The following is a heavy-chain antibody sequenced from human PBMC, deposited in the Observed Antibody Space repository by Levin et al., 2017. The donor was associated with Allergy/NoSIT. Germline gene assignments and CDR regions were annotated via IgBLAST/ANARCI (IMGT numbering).Heavy chain of an antibody. CDR1: GGSISSSNW. CDR2: IYHSGST. Sequence: SQTLSLTCAVSGGSISSSNWWSWVRQPPGKGLEWIGEIYHSGSTNYNPSLKSRVTISVDKSKNQFSLKLSSVTAADTAVYYCARFVGTNYYGMDVWGQGTTVTVSS. CDR3: ARFVGTNYYGMDV. V-gene: IGHV4-4*02. D-gene: IGHD1-1*01. J-gene: IGHJ6*02.